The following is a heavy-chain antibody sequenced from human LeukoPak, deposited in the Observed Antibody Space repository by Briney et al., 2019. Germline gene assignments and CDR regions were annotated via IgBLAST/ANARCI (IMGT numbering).Heavy chain of an antibody. CDR3: APSGYCSSASCLRFDY. J-gene: IGHJ4*02. CDR2: INTGNGNT. V-gene: IGHV1-3*04. CDR1: GYTFTSSA. D-gene: IGHD2-2*01. Sequence: ASVKVSCKTSGYTFTSSAMHWVRQAPGQRLEWMGWINTGNGNTKYSQKFQGRLTITRDTSASTAYMELSSLRSEDTAVYYRAPSGYCSSASCLRFDYWGQGTLVTVSS.